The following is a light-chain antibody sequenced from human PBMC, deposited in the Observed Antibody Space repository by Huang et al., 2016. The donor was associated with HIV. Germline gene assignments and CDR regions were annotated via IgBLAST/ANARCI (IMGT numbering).Light chain of an antibody. J-gene: IGKJ4*01. CDR3: QQRSNRPLT. CDR2: DAA. Sequence: EIVLTQSPATLSLSPGERATLSCRASQSVNTFLAWYQQKPGQAPRLLIYDAANRATGIPARFSGSGSGTDFTLTISSLEPEDFEVYYCQQRSNRPLTFGGGTKVEIK. CDR1: QSVNTF. V-gene: IGKV3-11*01.